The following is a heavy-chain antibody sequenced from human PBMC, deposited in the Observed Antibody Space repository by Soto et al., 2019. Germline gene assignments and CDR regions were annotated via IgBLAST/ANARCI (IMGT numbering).Heavy chain of an antibody. D-gene: IGHD3-16*01. J-gene: IGHJ6*02. V-gene: IGHV1-18*01. CDR1: GYIFVNYG. Sequence: AQLVQSGDEVRKPWSSVQVSCTASGYIFVNYGIAWVRQAPGQGLAWMGWISAYSGNTHYASKVQGRLTMTTDTSTSTAYTDLASLTPDDTAVYYCAMVDNYVTPTPQDVWGHGTTVSVSS. CDR3: AMVDNYVTPTPQDV. CDR2: ISAYSGNT.